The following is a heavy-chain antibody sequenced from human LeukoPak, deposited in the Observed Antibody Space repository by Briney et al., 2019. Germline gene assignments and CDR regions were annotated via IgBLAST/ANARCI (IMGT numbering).Heavy chain of an antibody. Sequence: ASVKVSCKASGGTFSSYAISWVRQAPGQGLEWMGRIIPILGIANYAQKFQGRVTITADKSASTAYMELSSLRSEDTAVYYCARDRSIFGVVISGAFDIWGQGTMVTVSS. CDR2: IIPILGIA. J-gene: IGHJ3*02. V-gene: IGHV1-69*04. CDR1: GGTFSSYA. D-gene: IGHD3-3*01. CDR3: ARDRSIFGVVISGAFDI.